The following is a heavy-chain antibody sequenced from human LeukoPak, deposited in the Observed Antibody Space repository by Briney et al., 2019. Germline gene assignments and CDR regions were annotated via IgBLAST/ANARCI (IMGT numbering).Heavy chain of an antibody. V-gene: IGHV4-59*11. CDR2: IYYSGST. J-gene: IGHJ5*02. Sequence: PSETLSLTCTVSGGSISSHYWSWIRQPPGKGLEWIGYIYYSGSTNYNPSLKSRVTISVDTSKNQFSLKLSSVTAADTAVYYCARAPWEWPPGNWSDPWGQGTLVTVSS. D-gene: IGHD1-26*01. CDR3: ARAPWEWPPGNWSDP. CDR1: GGSISSHY.